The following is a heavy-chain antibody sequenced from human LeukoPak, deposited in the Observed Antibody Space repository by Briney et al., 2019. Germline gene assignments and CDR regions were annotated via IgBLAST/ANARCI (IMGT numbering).Heavy chain of an antibody. CDR2: IYYTGTT. J-gene: IGHJ2*01. CDR1: GGSISSYY. Sequence: SETLSLTCTVSGGSISSYYWSWIRQPPGKGLEWIGYIYYTGTTNYNPSLKSRVTTSLDTSKNQFSLKLTSVTAADTAMYYCARDVVVVPAGRRYFDLWGRGTLVPVSS. V-gene: IGHV4-59*01. CDR3: ARDVVVVPAGRRYFDL. D-gene: IGHD2-2*01.